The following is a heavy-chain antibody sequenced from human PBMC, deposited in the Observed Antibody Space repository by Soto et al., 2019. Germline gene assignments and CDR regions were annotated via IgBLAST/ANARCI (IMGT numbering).Heavy chain of an antibody. J-gene: IGHJ4*02. CDR1: GFTFSSYA. CDR3: ARREGLVRLSYYFDY. D-gene: IGHD3-16*02. V-gene: IGHV3-30-3*01. CDR2: ISYDGSNK. Sequence: LRLSCAASGFTFSSYAMHWVRQAPGKGLEWVAVISYDGSNKYYADSVKGRFTISRDNSKNTLYLQMNSLRAEDTAVYYCARREGLVRLSYYFDYWGQGTLVTVSS.